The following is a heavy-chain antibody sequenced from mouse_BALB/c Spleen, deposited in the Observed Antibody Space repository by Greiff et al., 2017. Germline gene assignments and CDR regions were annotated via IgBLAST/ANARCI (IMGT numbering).Heavy chain of an antibody. CDR3: APLDSSGYGFAY. CDR1: GFTFSSFG. V-gene: IGHV5-17*02. J-gene: IGHJ3*01. D-gene: IGHD3-2*01. CDR2: ISSGSSTI. Sequence: EVQVVESGGGLVQPGGSRKLSCAASGFTFSSFGMHWVRQAPEKGLEWVAYISSGSSTIYYADTVKGRFTISRDNPKNTLFLQMTSLRSEDTAMYYCAPLDSSGYGFAYWGQGTLVTVSA.